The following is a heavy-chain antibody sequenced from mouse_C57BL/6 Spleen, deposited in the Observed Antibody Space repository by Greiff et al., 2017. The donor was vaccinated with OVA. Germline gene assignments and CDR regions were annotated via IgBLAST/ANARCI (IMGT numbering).Heavy chain of an antibody. CDR3: ARRGYDYDEGYAMDY. J-gene: IGHJ4*01. CDR2: IWSGGIP. D-gene: IGHD2-4*01. V-gene: IGHV2-2*01. Sequence: QVQLQQSGPGLVQPSQRLSITCTVSGFSLTSYGVHWVRQSPGKGLEWLGVIWSGGIPDSNAAFISRLSLSKDNSKSQVFFKMNSLQADDTAIYYCARRGYDYDEGYAMDYWGQGTSVTVSS. CDR1: GFSLTSYG.